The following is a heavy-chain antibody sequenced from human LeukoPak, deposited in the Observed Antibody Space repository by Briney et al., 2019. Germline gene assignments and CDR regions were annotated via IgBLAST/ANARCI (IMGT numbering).Heavy chain of an antibody. V-gene: IGHV3-21*01. CDR2: ISSSSYI. J-gene: IGHJ4*02. D-gene: IGHD2-21*01. Sequence: PGGSLRLSCAASGFTFTSYSMNWVRQAPGKGLEWVSSISSSSYIYYADSVKGRFTISRDDAKTSLFPQMNSLRAEDTALYYCAAWYSETTQEHNSWGQGTLVTVSS. CDR3: AAWYSETTQEHNS. CDR1: GFTFTSYS.